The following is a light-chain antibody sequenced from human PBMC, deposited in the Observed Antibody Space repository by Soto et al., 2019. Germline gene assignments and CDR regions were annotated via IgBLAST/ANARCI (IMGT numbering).Light chain of an antibody. Sequence: VLLTHAPVTLSLSQLERATLSSRASQSFRGLLAWYQQKPGQAPRLLIYDAYNRATGIPPRFSGSGSGTDFTLTISSLEPEDSAVYYCQQRYMWPITFGQGTRLEIK. J-gene: IGKJ5*01. CDR2: DAY. CDR3: QQRYMWPIT. CDR1: QSFRGL. V-gene: IGKV3-11*01.